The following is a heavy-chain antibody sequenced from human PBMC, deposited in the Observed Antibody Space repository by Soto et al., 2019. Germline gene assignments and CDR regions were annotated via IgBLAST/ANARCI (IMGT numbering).Heavy chain of an antibody. D-gene: IGHD2-21*02. CDR3: ARSGTGGGYFYCLDY. J-gene: IGHJ4*02. CDR2: IYHGGST. CDR1: GGSISSGGYS. V-gene: IGHV4-30-2*01. Sequence: QLQLQESGSGLVKPSQTLSLTCAVSGGSISSGGYSWSWIRQAPGKGLEWIGYIYHGGSTYYNPSLESRVTTSVDRAQNQFSLKLSSVTAADTAVYYCARSGTGGGYFYCLDYWGQGTLVTVSS.